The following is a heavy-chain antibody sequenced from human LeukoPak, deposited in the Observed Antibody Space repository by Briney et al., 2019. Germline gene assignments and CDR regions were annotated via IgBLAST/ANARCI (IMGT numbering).Heavy chain of an antibody. CDR3: ARMQMDTGYRPFDI. D-gene: IGHD5-24*01. V-gene: IGHV3-7*01. CDR2: IKEDGSEI. CDR1: GFTFTTFW. Sequence: QTGGSLRLSCAASGFTFTTFWMTWVRQAPGKGLEWVAKIKEDGSEIDYVDSVKGRFTISRDNAKNSLHLQMNYLRAEDTAVYYCARMQMDTGYRPFDIWGQGTMVDVSS. J-gene: IGHJ3*02.